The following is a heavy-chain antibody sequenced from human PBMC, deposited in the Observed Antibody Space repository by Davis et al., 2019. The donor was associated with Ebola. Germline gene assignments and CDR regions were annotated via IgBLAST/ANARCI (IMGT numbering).Heavy chain of an antibody. CDR2: IRSKANSYAT. Sequence: GESLKISCAASGFTFSGSAMHWVRQASGKGLEWVGRIRSKANSYATAYAASVKGRFTISRDDSKNTAYLQMNSLKTEDTAVYYCTTERMLWFRELLSWGQGTLVTVSS. V-gene: IGHV3-73*01. D-gene: IGHD3-10*01. CDR3: TTERMLWFRELLS. CDR1: GFTFSGSA. J-gene: IGHJ4*02.